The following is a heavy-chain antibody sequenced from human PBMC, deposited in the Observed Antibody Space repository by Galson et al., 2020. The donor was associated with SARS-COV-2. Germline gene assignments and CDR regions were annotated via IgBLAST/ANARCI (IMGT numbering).Heavy chain of an antibody. J-gene: IGHJ4*02. CDR1: GFTFSSYA. CDR2: ISGSGGST. D-gene: IGHD3-22*01. CDR3: TLYYYDSSGYYRVDY. Sequence: GGSLRLSCAASGFTFSSYAMSWVRQAPGKGLEWVSAISGSGGSTYYADSVKGRFTISRDNSKNTLYLQMNSLRAEDTAVYYCTLYYYDSSGYYRVDYWGQGTLVTVSS. V-gene: IGHV3-23*01.